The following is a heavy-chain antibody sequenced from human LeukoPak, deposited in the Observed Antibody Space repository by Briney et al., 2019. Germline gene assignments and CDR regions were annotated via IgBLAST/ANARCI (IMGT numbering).Heavy chain of an antibody. V-gene: IGHV1-3*01. J-gene: IGHJ4*02. CDR1: GYTFTSYA. Sequence: ASVKVSCKASGYTFTSYAIHWVRQAPGQRLEWMGWISAGNGNTKYSQNFQGRVTFISNTSATTAFMELSSLRSGDAAVYYCARDSGSGSNDYWGQGTLVTVSS. CDR3: ARDSGSGSNDY. D-gene: IGHD1-26*01. CDR2: ISAGNGNT.